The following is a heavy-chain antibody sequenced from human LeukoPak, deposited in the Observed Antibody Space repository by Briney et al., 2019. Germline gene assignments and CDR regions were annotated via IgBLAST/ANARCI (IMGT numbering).Heavy chain of an antibody. Sequence: GGSLRLSCAASGFTFSSYAMSWVRQAPGKGLEWVSAISGSGGSTYYADSVKGRFTISRDNSKNTLYLQMNSLRAEDTAVYYCPKFPRQHKIPLDSWAQGPLVTVSP. V-gene: IGHV3-23*01. J-gene: IGHJ4*02. CDR2: ISGSGGST. CDR1: GFTFSSYA. CDR3: PKFPRQHKIPLDS. D-gene: IGHD6-13*01.